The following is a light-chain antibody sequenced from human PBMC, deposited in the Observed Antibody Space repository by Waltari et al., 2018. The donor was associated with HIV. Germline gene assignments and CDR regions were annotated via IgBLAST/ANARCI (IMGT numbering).Light chain of an antibody. CDR2: ENN. J-gene: IGLJ1*01. V-gene: IGLV1-51*01. Sequence: QSVLTQPPSVSAAPGQKVTISCSGSSSNIGKNSVSWYQHLPGTAPKLLIYENNKRPSGIPDRFSGSKSGTSATLGITGLQTGDEADYYCGTWDSSLSGGVFGTGTKVTVL. CDR3: GTWDSSLSGGV. CDR1: SSNIGKNS.